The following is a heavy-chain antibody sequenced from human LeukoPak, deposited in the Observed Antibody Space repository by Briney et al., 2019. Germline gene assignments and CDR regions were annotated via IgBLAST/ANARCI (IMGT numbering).Heavy chain of an antibody. Sequence: ASVKVSCKASGYTFTSYGISWVRQAPGQGLEWMGWISAYNGNSNYAQKFQGRVTMTTDTSTSTGYMELRSLRSDDTAVYYCARVHSYCSTTSCLDYWGQGTLVAVSS. V-gene: IGHV1-18*01. CDR3: ARVHSYCSTTSCLDY. CDR2: ISAYNGNS. CDR1: GYTFTSYG. J-gene: IGHJ4*02. D-gene: IGHD2-2*01.